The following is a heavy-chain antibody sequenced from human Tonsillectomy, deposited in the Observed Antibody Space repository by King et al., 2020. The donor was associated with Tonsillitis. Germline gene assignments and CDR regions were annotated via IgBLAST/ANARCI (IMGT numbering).Heavy chain of an antibody. D-gene: IGHD6-19*01. Sequence: VQLVQSGGGVVQPGRSLRLSCAASRFTFSSYGMHWVRQAPGKGLEWVAVIWYDGSNKHYADSVKGRFTISRDNSKNTLYLQMNSLRAEDTAVYYCARAGIAVAEPPDYWGQGTLVTVSS. V-gene: IGHV3-33*08. CDR1: RFTFSSYG. CDR3: ARAGIAVAEPPDY. CDR2: IWYDGSNK. J-gene: IGHJ4*02.